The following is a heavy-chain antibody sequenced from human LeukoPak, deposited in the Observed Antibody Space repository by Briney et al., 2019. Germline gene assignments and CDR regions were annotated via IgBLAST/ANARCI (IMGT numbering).Heavy chain of an antibody. CDR2: IKQDGSEK. Sequence: PGGSLRLSSAASGFTFSSYWMSWVRQAPGKGLEWVANIKQDGSEKYYVDSVKGRFTISRDNAKNSLYLQMNSLRTEDTAVYYCARAFCGGDCYTYYYYYYMDVWGKGTTVTVSS. CDR3: ARAFCGGDCYTYYYYYYMDV. V-gene: IGHV3-7*01. CDR1: GFTFSSYW. J-gene: IGHJ6*03. D-gene: IGHD2-21*01.